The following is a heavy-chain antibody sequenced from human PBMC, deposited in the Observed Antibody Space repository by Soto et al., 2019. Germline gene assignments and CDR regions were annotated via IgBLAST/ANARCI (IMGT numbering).Heavy chain of an antibody. V-gene: IGHV1-46*01. CDR2: INPSGGST. J-gene: IGHJ3*02. D-gene: IGHD3-22*01. CDR3: AREYYYDSSGYYNDAIDI. CDR1: GYTFTSYY. Sequence: QVQLVQSGAEMKKPGASVKVSCMASGYTFTSYYMHWVRQAPGQGLEWMGIINPSGGSTSYAQKFQGRVTMTRDTSTSTVYMELSSLRSEDTAVYYCAREYYYDSSGYYNDAIDIWGQGTMVTVSS.